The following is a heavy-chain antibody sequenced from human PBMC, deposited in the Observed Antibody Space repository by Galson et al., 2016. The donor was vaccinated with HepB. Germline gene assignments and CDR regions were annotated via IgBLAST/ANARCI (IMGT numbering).Heavy chain of an antibody. J-gene: IGHJ4*02. D-gene: IGHD2-15*01. Sequence: SLRLSCAASGFKLDDYAMHWVRQAPGKGLELVSRVNWNARSIAYADSVQGRFTISRDNAKRSLSLQMNSLRAEDTAVYYCARETGYCSVDSCLSNFDNWGQGTLVTVSS. CDR2: VNWNARSI. CDR3: ARETGYCSVDSCLSNFDN. V-gene: IGHV3-9*01. CDR1: GFKLDDYA.